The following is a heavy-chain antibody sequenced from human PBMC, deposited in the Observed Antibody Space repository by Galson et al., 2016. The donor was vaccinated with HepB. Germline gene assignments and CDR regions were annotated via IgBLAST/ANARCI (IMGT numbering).Heavy chain of an antibody. V-gene: IGHV3-53*01. CDR2: IYSGGTT. CDR1: VFTVSSNY. CDR3: AKDPNGDYVGAFDD. J-gene: IGHJ3*01. Sequence: SLRLSCAASVFTVSSNYMNWVRQAPGKGLEWVSVIYSGGTTYYAGSVKGRFTISRDNSKNTLYLQMNSLRAEDTALYYCAKDPNGDYVGAFDDWGQGTMVTVSS. D-gene: IGHD4-17*01.